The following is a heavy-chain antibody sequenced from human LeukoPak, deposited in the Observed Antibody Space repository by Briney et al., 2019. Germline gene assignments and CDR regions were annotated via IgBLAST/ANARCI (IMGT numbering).Heavy chain of an antibody. CDR3: ARDLGDLLRAFDY. Sequence: VGSLRLSCVLSEFIFSDFCMSWIRQAPGKGLEWVSYISETGTDTRYADSVKGRFTISRDNAKNSLYLQMNSLRAEDTAVYYCARDLGDLLRAFDYWGQGTLVTVSS. V-gene: IGHV3-11*05. D-gene: IGHD1-26*01. CDR1: EFIFSDFC. J-gene: IGHJ4*02. CDR2: ISETGTDT.